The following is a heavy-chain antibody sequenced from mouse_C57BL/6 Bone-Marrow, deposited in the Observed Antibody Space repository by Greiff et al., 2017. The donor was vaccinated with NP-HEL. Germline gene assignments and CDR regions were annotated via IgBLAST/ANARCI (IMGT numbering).Heavy chain of an antibody. D-gene: IGHD2-3*01. V-gene: IGHV1-53*01. CDR2: INPSNGGT. CDR3: CIYDGYYVGFAY. J-gene: IGHJ3*01. CDR1: GYTFTSYW. Sequence: QVQLKQPGTELVKPGASVKLSCKASGYTFTSYWMHWVKQRPGQGLEWIGNINPSNGGTNYNEKFKSKATLTVDKSSSTAYMQLSSLTSEDSAVYYCCIYDGYYVGFAYWGQGTLVTVSA.